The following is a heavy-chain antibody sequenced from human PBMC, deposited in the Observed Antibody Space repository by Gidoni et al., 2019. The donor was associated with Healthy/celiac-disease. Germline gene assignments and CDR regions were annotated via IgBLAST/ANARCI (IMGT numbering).Heavy chain of an antibody. V-gene: IGHV5-51*01. CDR3: ARGGGIAAAATGYNY. J-gene: IGHJ4*02. CDR1: GSSFTSYW. Sequence: EVQLVQSGAEVKKPGESLKISCKGSGSSFTSYWIGWVSKMPGKGLEWMGIIYPGDSDTRYRPSFQGPVTISADKSISTVYLQWSSLKASDTAMYYCARGGGIAAAATGYNYWGQGTLVTVSS. CDR2: IYPGDSDT. D-gene: IGHD6-13*01.